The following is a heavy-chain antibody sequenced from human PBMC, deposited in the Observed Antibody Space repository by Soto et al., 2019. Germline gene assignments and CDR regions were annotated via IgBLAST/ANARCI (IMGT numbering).Heavy chain of an antibody. D-gene: IGHD2-2*01. Sequence: GESLKISCHGSGYTFFSFWIVWVRQVPGKGLEGVGRIDPGDSSATYSPTFQGHVTISADRSTRSAYLQWRSLRASDTAIYFCARRYCSRADCYSDSWGQGSLVTVSS. CDR2: IDPGDSSA. CDR3: ARRYCSRADCYSDS. V-gene: IGHV5-10-1*01. J-gene: IGHJ4*02. CDR1: GYTFFSFW.